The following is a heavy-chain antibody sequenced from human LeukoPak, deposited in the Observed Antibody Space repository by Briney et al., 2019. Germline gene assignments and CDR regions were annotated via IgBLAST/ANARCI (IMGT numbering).Heavy chain of an antibody. V-gene: IGHV3-11*05. CDR1: GFTFSDYY. J-gene: IGHJ4*02. D-gene: IGHD3-10*01. CDR2: IISSSTYT. Sequence: PGGSLRLSCAASGFTFSDYYMSWIRQAPGKGLQWVSYIISSSTYTNYADSVKGRFTISRDNAKNSLYLQMNSLRAEDTALYYCARGWFGAGSSDYFDYWGQGTLVTVSS. CDR3: ARGWFGAGSSDYFDY.